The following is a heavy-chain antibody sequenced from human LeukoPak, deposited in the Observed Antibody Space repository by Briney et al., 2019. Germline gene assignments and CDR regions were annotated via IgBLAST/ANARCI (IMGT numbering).Heavy chain of an antibody. CDR1: GYTFTSYD. CDR2: MNHNSGKT. Sequence: ASVKVSCKASGYTFTSYDINWVRQATGQGREWMGWMNHNSGKTGYAQKFQGRVTMTRNTSISTAYMELSSLRSEDTAVYYCARGRRISSGYLPFDYWGQGTLVTVSS. D-gene: IGHD3-22*01. V-gene: IGHV1-8*01. J-gene: IGHJ4*02. CDR3: ARGRRISSGYLPFDY.